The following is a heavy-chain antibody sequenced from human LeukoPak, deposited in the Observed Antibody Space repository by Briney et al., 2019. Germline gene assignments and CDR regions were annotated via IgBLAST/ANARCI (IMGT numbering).Heavy chain of an antibody. CDR1: GGSISSYY. J-gene: IGHJ4*02. Sequence: SETLSLTCTVSGGSISSYYWSWIRQPPGRGLEWIGYIYYSGSTNYNPSLKSRVTISVDTSKNQFSLKLSSVTAADTAVYYCARQTDSSGSYRRIDYWGQGTLVTVSS. V-gene: IGHV4-59*08. CDR2: IYYSGST. CDR3: ARQTDSSGSYRRIDY. D-gene: IGHD1-26*01.